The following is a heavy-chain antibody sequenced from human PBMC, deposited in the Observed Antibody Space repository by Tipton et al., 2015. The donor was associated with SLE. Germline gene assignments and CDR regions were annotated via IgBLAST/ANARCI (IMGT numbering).Heavy chain of an antibody. CDR1: GFTFNTYS. D-gene: IGHD6-13*01. V-gene: IGHV3-21*01. Sequence: SLRLSCVVSGFTFNTYSMSWVRQAPGKGLEWVSSISSGGTFKYYADSVKGRFTVSRDNAQNSLYLQMDSLGVEDTAVYYCAREQIAVADVGNWFDPWGQVTLVTVSS. CDR2: ISSGGTFK. CDR3: AREQIAVADVGNWFDP. J-gene: IGHJ5*02.